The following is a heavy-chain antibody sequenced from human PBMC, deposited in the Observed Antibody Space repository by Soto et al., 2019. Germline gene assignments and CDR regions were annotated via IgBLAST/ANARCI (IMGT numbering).Heavy chain of an antibody. Sequence: ASVKVSCKASGYTFTSYGISWVRQAPGQALEWMGWISAYNGNTNYAQKLQGRVTMTTDTSTSTAYMELRSLRSDDTAVYYCARSSKAAGPDSNGSDPWGKGTLVTVSS. J-gene: IGHJ5*02. V-gene: IGHV1-18*01. CDR2: ISAYNGNT. CDR3: ARSSKAAGPDSNGSDP. CDR1: GYTFTSYG. D-gene: IGHD6-13*01.